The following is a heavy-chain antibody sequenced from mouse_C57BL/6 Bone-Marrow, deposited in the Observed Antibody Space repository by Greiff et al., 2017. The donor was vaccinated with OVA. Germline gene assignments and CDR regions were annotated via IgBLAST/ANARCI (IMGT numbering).Heavy chain of an antibody. CDR3: ARSIYYGYDFDY. Sequence: EVQLQQSGPELVKPGASVKISCKASGYTFTDYYMNWVKQSHGKSLEWIGDINPNNGGTSYNQKFKGKATLTVDKSSSTAYMELRSLTSEDSAVYYCARSIYYGYDFDYWGQGTTLTVSS. J-gene: IGHJ2*01. CDR2: INPNNGGT. V-gene: IGHV1-26*01. D-gene: IGHD2-2*01. CDR1: GYTFTDYY.